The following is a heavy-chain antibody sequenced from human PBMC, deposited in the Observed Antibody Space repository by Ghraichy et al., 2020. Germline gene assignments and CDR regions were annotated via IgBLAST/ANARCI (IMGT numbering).Heavy chain of an antibody. J-gene: IGHJ2*01. CDR2: ISSSGGET. Sequence: SCAASGFSFSTTGMSWVRQAPGRGPEWVSSISSSGGETYYGDSVKGRFTVSRDNSKNTLYLQMNSLTVEDTAVFYCVKIGVISLWYFDLWGRGTLVRVSS. CDR1: GFSFSTTG. V-gene: IGHV3-23*01. D-gene: IGHD3-10*01. CDR3: VKIGVISLWYFDL.